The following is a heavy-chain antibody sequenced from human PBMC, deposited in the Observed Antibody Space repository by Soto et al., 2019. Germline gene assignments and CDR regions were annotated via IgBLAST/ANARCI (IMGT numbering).Heavy chain of an antibody. CDR2: IYYSGST. V-gene: IGHV4-59*01. J-gene: IGHJ6*03. Sequence: SETLSLTWTVSGGSLSSYYWSWIRQPPGKGLEWIGYIYYSGSTNYNPSLKSRVTISVDTSKNQFSLKLSSVTAADTAVYYCARDRLVRDYYYYYYMDVWGKGTTVTVSS. CDR1: GGSLSSYY. CDR3: ARDRLVRDYYYYYYMDV. D-gene: IGHD3-10*01.